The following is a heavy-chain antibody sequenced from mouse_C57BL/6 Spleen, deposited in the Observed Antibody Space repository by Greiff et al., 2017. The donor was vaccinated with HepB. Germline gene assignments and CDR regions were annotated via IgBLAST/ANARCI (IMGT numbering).Heavy chain of an antibody. Sequence: EVQLQESGPGMVKPSQSLSLTCTVTGYSITSGYDWHWIRHFPGNKLEWMGYISYSGSTNYNPSLKSRISITHDTSKNHFFLKLNSVTTEDTATYYCARGMGYPAWFAYWGQGTLVTVSA. CDR1: GYSITSGYD. J-gene: IGHJ3*01. CDR3: ARGMGYPAWFAY. V-gene: IGHV3-1*01. CDR2: ISYSGST. D-gene: IGHD2-10*02.